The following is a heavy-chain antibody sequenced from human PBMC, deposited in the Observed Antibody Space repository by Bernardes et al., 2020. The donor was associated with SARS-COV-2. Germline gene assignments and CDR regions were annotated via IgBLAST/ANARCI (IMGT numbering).Heavy chain of an antibody. D-gene: IGHD6-6*01. CDR2: INQDGSET. CDR3: ARIYSTSSFDFDY. J-gene: IGHJ4*02. Sequence: GSLRLSCAASGFTFSTFWMTWVRQAPGKGLEWVANINQDGSETFYVDSVKGRFTISRDNAKNSLFMEMNTLRAEDTAVYYCARIYSTSSFDFDYWGQGTLVTVSS. V-gene: IGHV3-7*01. CDR1: GFTFSTFW.